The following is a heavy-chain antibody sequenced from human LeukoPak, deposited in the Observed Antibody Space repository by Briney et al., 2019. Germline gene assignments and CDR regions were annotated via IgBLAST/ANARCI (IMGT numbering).Heavy chain of an antibody. Sequence: SETLSLTCTVSGGSISSYYWSWIRQPPGKGLEWIGYIYYSGSTNYNPSLKSRVTISVDTSKNQFSLKLSSVTAADTAVYYCARVGSGWEPYYYYYYGMDVWGQGTTVTVSS. CDR2: IYYSGST. V-gene: IGHV4-59*01. CDR1: GGSISSYY. CDR3: ARVGSGWEPYYYYYYGMDV. D-gene: IGHD6-19*01. J-gene: IGHJ6*02.